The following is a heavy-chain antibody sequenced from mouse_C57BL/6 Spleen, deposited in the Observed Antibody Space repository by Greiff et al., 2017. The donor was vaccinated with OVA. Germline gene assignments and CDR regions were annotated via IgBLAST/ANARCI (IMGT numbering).Heavy chain of an antibody. Sequence: EVKLVESGGGLVQSGRSLRLSCATSGFTFSDFYMEWVRQAPGKGLEWIAASRNKANDYTKEYSASVKGRFIVSRDTSQSILYLQMNARRAEDTAIYYCARDSPMDYWGQGTSVTVSS. CDR3: ARDSPMDY. CDR1: GFTFSDFY. CDR2: SRNKANDYTK. V-gene: IGHV7-1*01. J-gene: IGHJ4*01.